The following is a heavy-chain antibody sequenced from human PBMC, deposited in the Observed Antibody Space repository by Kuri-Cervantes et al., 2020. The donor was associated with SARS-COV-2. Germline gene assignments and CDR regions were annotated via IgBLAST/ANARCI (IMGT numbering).Heavy chain of an antibody. CDR3: AKSPLVGSYHFDH. CDR1: GFTFSSYS. J-gene: IGHJ4*02. Sequence: GGSLRLSCAASGFTFSSYSMNWVRQAPGKGLEWVSSISSSSSYIYYADSVKGRFTISRDNAKNSLYLQMNSLRVEDTATYYCAKSPLVGSYHFDHWGQGILVTVSS. D-gene: IGHD5-18*01. V-gene: IGHV3-21*04. CDR2: ISSSSSYI.